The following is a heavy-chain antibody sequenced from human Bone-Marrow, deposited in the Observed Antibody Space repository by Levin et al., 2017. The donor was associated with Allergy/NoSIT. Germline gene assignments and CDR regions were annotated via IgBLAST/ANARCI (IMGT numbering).Heavy chain of an antibody. V-gene: IGHV6-1*01. CDR3: ARVGAVAGTLDAFDI. J-gene: IGHJ3*02. D-gene: IGHD6-19*01. CDR1: GDSVSSISVA. Sequence: LRLSCAISGDSVSSISVAWNWIRQSPSRGLEWLGKTYYRSKWYNDYEESVKSRITIDPDTSKNQFSLHLKSVTSEDTGVYYCARVGAVAGTLDAFDIWGQGTEVTVS. CDR2: TYYRSKWYN.